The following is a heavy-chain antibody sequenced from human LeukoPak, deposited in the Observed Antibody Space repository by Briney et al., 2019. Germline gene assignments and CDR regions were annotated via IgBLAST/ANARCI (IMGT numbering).Heavy chain of an antibody. CDR3: VRRQRKQVPQVVYYFDY. V-gene: IGHV3-49*04. CDR2: IRSKGYTGTK. J-gene: IGHJ4*02. CDR1: GFTLGDYA. Sequence: GGSLRLSCTASGFTLGDYAVTWVRQAPGRGLDWVGFIRSKGYTGTKEYAASVKGRFTISRDDSKSTAYLQMNSLKTEDTAVYYCVRRQRKQVPQVVYYFDYWGEGTLVTVSS. D-gene: IGHD2-15*01.